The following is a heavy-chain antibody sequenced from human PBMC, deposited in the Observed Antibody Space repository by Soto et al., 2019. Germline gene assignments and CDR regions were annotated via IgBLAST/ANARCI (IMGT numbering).Heavy chain of an antibody. CDR1: GGSISSSSYY. CDR3: ARHVRDSSRNYYYYGMDV. V-gene: IGHV4-39*01. J-gene: IGHJ6*02. D-gene: IGHD3-10*02. Sequence: SETLSLTCTVSGGSISSSSYYWGWIRQPPGKGLEWIGSIYYSGSTYYNPSLKSRVTISVDTSKNQFSLKLSSVTAADTAVYHCARHVRDSSRNYYYYGMDVWGQGTTVTVSS. CDR2: IYYSGST.